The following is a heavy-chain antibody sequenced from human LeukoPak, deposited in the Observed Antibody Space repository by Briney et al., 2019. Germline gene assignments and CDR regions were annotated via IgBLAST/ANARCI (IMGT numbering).Heavy chain of an antibody. V-gene: IGHV3-23*01. CDR3: ASTGYCDSSGYYGLGY. Sequence: GGSLRLSCAASGFTFSSYGMSWVRQAPGKGLEWVSAISGSGGSTYYADSVKGRFTISRDNSKNTLYLQMNSLRAEDTAVYYCASTGYCDSSGYYGLGYWGQGTLVTVSS. J-gene: IGHJ4*02. CDR2: ISGSGGST. D-gene: IGHD3-22*01. CDR1: GFTFSSYG.